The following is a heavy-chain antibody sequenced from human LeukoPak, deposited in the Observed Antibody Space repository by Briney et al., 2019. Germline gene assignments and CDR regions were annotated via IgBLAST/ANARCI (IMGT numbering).Heavy chain of an antibody. CDR3: ARVFSGSVSFDY. D-gene: IGHD3-22*01. V-gene: IGHV3-7*01. Sequence: GSLRLSCAASGFTFSRYWMSWVRQAPGKGLEWVANIKQDGSEKYYVDSVKGRFTISRDNAKNSLYLQMNSLRAEDTAVYYCARVFSGSVSFDYWGQGTLVTASS. CDR2: IKQDGSEK. J-gene: IGHJ4*02. CDR1: GFTFSRYW.